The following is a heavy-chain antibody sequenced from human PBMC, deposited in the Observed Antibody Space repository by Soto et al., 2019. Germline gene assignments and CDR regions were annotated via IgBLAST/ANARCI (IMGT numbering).Heavy chain of an antibody. CDR3: AGDPFYYASGF. CDR2: ISGDGTTQ. V-gene: IGHV3-11*01. J-gene: IGHJ4*02. CDR1: GFKFGDHY. D-gene: IGHD3-10*01. Sequence: SLRLSCAASGFKFGDHYMTWIRQAPGKGLEWVSKISGDGTTQYYADSGKGRSTVSRDNAKNSLHLQRNSLRAEDTALYSCAGDPFYYASGFWGQGTLVTVSS.